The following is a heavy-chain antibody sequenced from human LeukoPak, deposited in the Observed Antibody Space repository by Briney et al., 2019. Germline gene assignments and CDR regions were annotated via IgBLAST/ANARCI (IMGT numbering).Heavy chain of an antibody. D-gene: IGHD2-2*01. V-gene: IGHV3-23*01. CDR1: GFTFSSYA. CDR2: ISGSGGST. J-gene: IGHJ4*02. CDR3: ARGPYCDSTSCQSFFDY. Sequence: AGGSLRLSCAASGFTFSSYAMSWVRQAPGKGLEWVSAISGSGGSTYYADSVKGRFTISRDNAKNSVSLQMNSLRAEDTAMYYCARGPYCDSTSCQSFFDYWGQGALVTVSS.